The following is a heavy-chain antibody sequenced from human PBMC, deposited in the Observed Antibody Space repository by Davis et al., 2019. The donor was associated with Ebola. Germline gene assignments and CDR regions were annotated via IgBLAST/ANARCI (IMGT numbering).Heavy chain of an antibody. CDR2: INPNSGGT. CDR1: GYTFTGYY. V-gene: IGHV1-2*02. J-gene: IGHJ4*02. Sequence: ASVKVSCKASGYTFTGYYMHWVRQAPGQGLEWMGWINPNSGGTNYAQKFQGRVTMTRDTSISTAYMELNRLTSDDTAVYYCARDLRGDNLLYPDYWGQGTLVTVSS. D-gene: IGHD2-2*02. CDR3: ARDLRGDNLLYPDY.